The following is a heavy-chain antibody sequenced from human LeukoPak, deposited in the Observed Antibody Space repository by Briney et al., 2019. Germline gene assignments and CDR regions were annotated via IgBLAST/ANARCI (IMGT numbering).Heavy chain of an antibody. V-gene: IGHV3-9*01. J-gene: IGHJ3*02. CDR1: GFTFDDYA. CDR2: ISWNSGSI. Sequence: GRSLRLSCAASGFTFDDYAMHWVRQAPGKGLEWVSGISWNSGSIGYADSVKGRFTISRDNAKNSLYLQMNSLRAEDTALYYCAKYYYDSSGYYRGIWGQGTMVTVSS. D-gene: IGHD3-22*01. CDR3: AKYYYDSSGYYRGI.